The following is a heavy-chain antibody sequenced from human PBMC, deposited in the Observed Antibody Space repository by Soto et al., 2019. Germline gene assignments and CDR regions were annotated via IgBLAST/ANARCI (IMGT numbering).Heavy chain of an antibody. CDR2: INPNSGGT. CDR1: GYTFTGYY. D-gene: IGHD3-10*01. V-gene: IGHV1-2*04. Sequence: ASVKVSCKASGYTFTGYYMHWVRQAPGQGLEWMGWINPNSGGTNYAQKFQGWVTMTRDTSISTAYMELSRLRSDDTAVYYCATGLLWFGESLRNYYYYYGMDVWGQGTTVTVS. J-gene: IGHJ6*02. CDR3: ATGLLWFGESLRNYYYYYGMDV.